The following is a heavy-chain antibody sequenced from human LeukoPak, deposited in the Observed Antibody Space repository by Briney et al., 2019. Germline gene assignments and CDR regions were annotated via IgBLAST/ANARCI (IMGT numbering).Heavy chain of an antibody. J-gene: IGHJ6*02. Sequence: GASVKVSCKASGYTFTSYYMHWVRQAPGQGLEWMGIINPSGGSTSYAQKFQGRATMTRDTSTSTVYMELSSLRSEDTAVYYCARGVIPMKTYYYGMDVWGQGTTVTVSS. CDR2: INPSGGST. V-gene: IGHV1-46*01. CDR1: GYTFTSYY. CDR3: ARGVIPMKTYYYGMDV. D-gene: IGHD3-16*02.